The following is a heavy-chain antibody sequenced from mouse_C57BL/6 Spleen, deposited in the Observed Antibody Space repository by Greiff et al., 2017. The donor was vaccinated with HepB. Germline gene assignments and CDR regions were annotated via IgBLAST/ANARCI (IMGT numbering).Heavy chain of an antibody. J-gene: IGHJ2*01. CDR3: ARSSIYYYGSSSTFDY. V-gene: IGHV1-53*01. CDR1: GYTFTSYW. Sequence: VQLQQPGTELVKPGASVKLSCKASGYTFTSYWMHWVKQRPGQGLEWIGNINPSNGGTNYNEKFKSKATLTVDKSSSTAYMQLSSLTSEDSAVYYCARSSIYYYGSSSTFDYWGQGTTLTVSS. CDR2: INPSNGGT. D-gene: IGHD1-1*01.